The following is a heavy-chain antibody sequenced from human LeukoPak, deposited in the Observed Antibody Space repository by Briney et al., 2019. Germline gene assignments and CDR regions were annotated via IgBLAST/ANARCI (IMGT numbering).Heavy chain of an antibody. Sequence: SVKVSCKASGGTFSSYAISWVRQAPGQGLEWMGGIIPIFGTANYAQEFQGRVTITADESTSTAYMELSSLRSEDTAVYYCARGGDLAYCGGDCHGIFDYWGQGTLVTVSS. CDR3: ARGGDLAYCGGDCHGIFDY. V-gene: IGHV1-69*13. J-gene: IGHJ4*02. D-gene: IGHD2-21*01. CDR1: GGTFSSYA. CDR2: IIPIFGTA.